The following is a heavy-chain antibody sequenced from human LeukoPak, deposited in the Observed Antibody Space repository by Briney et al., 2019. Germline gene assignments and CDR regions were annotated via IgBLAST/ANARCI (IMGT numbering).Heavy chain of an antibody. J-gene: IGHJ4*02. D-gene: IGHD4-17*01. CDR1: GYSISSGYY. CDR2: IYHSGST. V-gene: IGHV4-38-2*02. Sequence: SETLSLTCTVSGYSISSGYYWGWIRQPPGKGLEWIGSIYHSGSTYYNPSLKSRVTISVDTSKNQFSLKLSSVTAADTAVYYCARTVTSLYYFDYWGQGTLVTVSS. CDR3: ARTVTSLYYFDY.